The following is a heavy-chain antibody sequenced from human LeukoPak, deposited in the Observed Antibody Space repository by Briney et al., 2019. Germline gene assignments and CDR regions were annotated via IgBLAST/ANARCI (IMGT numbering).Heavy chain of an antibody. D-gene: IGHD5-12*01. CDR1: GYTFTTYG. J-gene: IGHJ4*02. V-gene: IGHV1-18*01. CDR3: ARDKGYSGYDRDGDY. CDR2: ISTYDDNI. Sequence: ASVKVSCKASGYTFTTYGLSWVRQAPGQGLEWLGWISTYDDNIKYAQSLQGRLTLTIDTSTSTAYMELRSLTSDDTAVYYCARDKGYSGYDRDGDYWGQGTLVTVSS.